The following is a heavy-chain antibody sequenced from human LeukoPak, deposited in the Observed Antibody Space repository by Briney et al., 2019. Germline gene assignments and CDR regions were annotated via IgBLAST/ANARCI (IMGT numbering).Heavy chain of an antibody. CDR2: IYYSGTT. Sequence: SETLSLTCTVSGGSISSYYWSWIRQPPGKGREWIGYIYYSGTTNYNPSLKSRVTISVATAKTQFSLKLRSVTAADTAVYYCVTTSYWSGGSCYEPKKAHWYVDLWGRGTLVTVSS. D-gene: IGHD2-15*01. V-gene: IGHV4-59*01. CDR1: GGSISSYY. CDR3: VTTSYWSGGSCYEPKKAHWYVDL. J-gene: IGHJ2*01.